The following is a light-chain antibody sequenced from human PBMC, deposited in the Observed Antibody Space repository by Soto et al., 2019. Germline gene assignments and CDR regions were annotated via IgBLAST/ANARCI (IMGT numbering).Light chain of an antibody. Sequence: DIVLTQSPGTLSVSPGERATLSCRASQSFSSNSLAWYQQKPGQAPRLLIYGTSSRATGVPDRFSGSGSGTDFTLTINRLEPEDFAVYYCQHFGNTSWTFGQGTKVEIK. CDR2: GTS. CDR1: QSFSSNS. V-gene: IGKV3-20*01. CDR3: QHFGNTSWT. J-gene: IGKJ1*01.